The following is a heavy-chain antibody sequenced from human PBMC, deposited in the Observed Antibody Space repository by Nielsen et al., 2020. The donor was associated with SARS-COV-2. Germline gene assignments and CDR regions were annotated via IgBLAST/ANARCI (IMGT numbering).Heavy chain of an antibody. Sequence: SETLSLTCTVSGDSITFSGSYWTWIRHHPLRGLEWLGHRSHDGNTYPNPSLQSRLIISVDTSKNQFSLSLNSVTDADTAIYYCARGAAFFDPWGQGIRVTVSS. CDR1: GDSITFSGSY. CDR3: ARGAAFFDP. D-gene: IGHD2-15*01. CDR2: RSHDGNT. V-gene: IGHV4-31*03. J-gene: IGHJ5*02.